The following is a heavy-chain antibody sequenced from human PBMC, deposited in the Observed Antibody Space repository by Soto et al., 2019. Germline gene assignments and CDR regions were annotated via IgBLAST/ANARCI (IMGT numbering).Heavy chain of an antibody. D-gene: IGHD4-17*01. Sequence: GXSLKISCKGSGYSFTSYWIGWVRQMPGKGLEWMGIIYPGDSDTRYSPSFQGQVTISADKSISTAYLQWSSLKASDTAMYYCXXXXXYGXNXEASDVWGQGTMVTVSS. CDR3: XXXXXYGXNXEASDV. V-gene: IGHV5-51*01. J-gene: IGHJ3*01. CDR1: GYSFTSYW. CDR2: IYPGDSDT.